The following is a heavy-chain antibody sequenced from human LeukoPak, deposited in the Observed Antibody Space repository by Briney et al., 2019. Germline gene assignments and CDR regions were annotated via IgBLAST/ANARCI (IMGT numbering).Heavy chain of an antibody. V-gene: IGHV3-74*01. J-gene: IGHJ3*02. D-gene: IGHD2-2*01. CDR1: GFTFSSYW. CDR3: AREELGYCSRTSCLISSAFDI. Sequence: GGSLRLSCAASGFTFSSYWMHWVRHAPGKGLVWVSRINSDGSSTSYADSVKGRFTISRDNAKNTLYLQMNSLRAEDTAVYYCAREELGYCSRTSCLISSAFDIWGQGTMVTVSS. CDR2: INSDGSST.